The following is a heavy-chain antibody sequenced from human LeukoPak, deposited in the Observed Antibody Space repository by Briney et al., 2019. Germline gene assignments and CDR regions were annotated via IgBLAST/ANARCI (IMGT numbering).Heavy chain of an antibody. V-gene: IGHV4-38-2*01. J-gene: IGHJ4*02. CDR3: ARGQERIFGVVIIPATFDY. Sequence: SETLSLTCAVSGYSISSGYYWGWIRQPPGKGLEWIGSIYHSGSTYYNPSLKSRVTISVDTSKNQFSLKLSSVTAADMAVYYCARGQERIFGVVIIPATFDYWGQGTLVTVSS. D-gene: IGHD3-3*01. CDR2: IYHSGST. CDR1: GYSISSGYY.